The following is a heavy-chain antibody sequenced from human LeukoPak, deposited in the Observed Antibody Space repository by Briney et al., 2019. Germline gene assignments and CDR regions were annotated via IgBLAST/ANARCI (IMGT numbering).Heavy chain of an antibody. D-gene: IGHD1-20*01. J-gene: IGHJ4*02. CDR2: IIPIFGTA. V-gene: IGHV1-69*05. Sequence: ASVKVSCKASGGTFSSYAISWVRQAPGQGLEWMGGIIPIFGTANYAQKFQGRVTMTRNTSISTAYMELSSLRSEDTAVYYCARGLGVTGTSEFDYWGQGTLVTVSS. CDR1: GGTFSSYA. CDR3: ARGLGVTGTSEFDY.